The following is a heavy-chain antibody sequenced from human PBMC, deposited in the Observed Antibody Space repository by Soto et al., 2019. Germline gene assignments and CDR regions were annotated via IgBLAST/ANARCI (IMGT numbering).Heavy chain of an antibody. J-gene: IGHJ4*02. D-gene: IGHD6-13*01. CDR3: ATEYSSSWYALGY. CDR1: GGSISSSNW. CDR2: IYHSGST. Sequence: PSETLSLTCAVSGGSISSSNWWSWVRQPPGKGLEWIGEIYHSGSTNYNPSLKSRVTISVDKSKNQFSLKLSSVTAADTAVYYCATEYSSSWYALGYWGQGTLVTVSS. V-gene: IGHV4-4*02.